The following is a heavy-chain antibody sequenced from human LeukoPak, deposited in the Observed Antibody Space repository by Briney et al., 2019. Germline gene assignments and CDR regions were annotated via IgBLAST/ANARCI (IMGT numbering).Heavy chain of an antibody. D-gene: IGHD6-13*01. CDR3: AREQEVAAAPLGMDV. J-gene: IGHJ6*02. V-gene: IGHV3-33*01. CDR2: IWYDGSNK. Sequence: GGSLRLSCAASGFTFSSYGMHWVRQAPGKGLKWVAVIWYDGSNKYYADSVKGRFTISRDNSKNTLYLQMNSLRAEDTAVYYCAREQEVAAAPLGMDVWGQGTTVTVS. CDR1: GFTFSSYG.